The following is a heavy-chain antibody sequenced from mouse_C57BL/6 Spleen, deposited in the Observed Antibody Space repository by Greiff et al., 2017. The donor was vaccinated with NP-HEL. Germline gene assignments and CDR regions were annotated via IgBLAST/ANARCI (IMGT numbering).Heavy chain of an antibody. CDR2: IDPSDSYT. CDR3: ARRDYDDYGRYAMDY. V-gene: IGHV1-59*01. Sequence: QVQLQQPGAELVRPGTSVKLSCKASGYTFTSYWMHWVKQRPGQGLEWIGVIDPSDSYTNYNQKFKGKATLTVDTSSSTAYMQLSSLTSEDSAVYYCARRDYDDYGRYAMDYWGQGTSVTVSS. D-gene: IGHD2-4*01. J-gene: IGHJ4*01. CDR1: GYTFTSYW.